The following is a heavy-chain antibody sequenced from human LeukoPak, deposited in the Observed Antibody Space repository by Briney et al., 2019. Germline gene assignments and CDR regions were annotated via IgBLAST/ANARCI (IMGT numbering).Heavy chain of an antibody. Sequence: SETLSLTCAVSGGSISGYYWSWIRQPPGKGLEWIGYIYYSGSTNYNPSLKSRVTISVDTSKNQFSLKLSSVTAADTAVYYCARETYYYDSSGTGWFDPWGQGTLVTVSS. CDR1: GGSISGYY. J-gene: IGHJ5*02. D-gene: IGHD3-22*01. CDR2: IYYSGST. CDR3: ARETYYYDSSGTGWFDP. V-gene: IGHV4-59*01.